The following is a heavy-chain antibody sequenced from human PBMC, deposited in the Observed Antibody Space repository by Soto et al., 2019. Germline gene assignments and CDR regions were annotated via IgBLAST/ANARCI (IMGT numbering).Heavy chain of an antibody. Sequence: QVQLVESGGGVVQPGRSLRLSCAASGFTFNNYGMHWVRKAPGKGLEWLAVIWNDGSNSSYANSVKGRFTISRDKSKNTLYLQMSSLRAEDTAVYYCARRQIPPPTRGAANARGGMDVWGQGTTVTFSS. CDR2: IWNDGSNS. D-gene: IGHD6-13*01. CDR1: GFTFNNYG. V-gene: IGHV3-33*01. J-gene: IGHJ6*02. CDR3: ARRQIPPPTRGAANARGGMDV.